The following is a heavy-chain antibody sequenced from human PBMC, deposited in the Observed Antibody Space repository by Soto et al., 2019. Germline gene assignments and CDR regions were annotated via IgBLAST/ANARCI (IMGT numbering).Heavy chain of an antibody. CDR2: ISYDGSNK. CDR1: GFTFSSYG. J-gene: IGHJ6*02. Sequence: PGGSLRLSCAASGFTFSSYGMHWVRQAPGKGLEWVAVISYDGSNKYYADSVKGRFTISRDNSKNTLYLQMNSLRAEDTAVYYCAKDIVVVVAATPSYYYGMDVWGQGTTVTVSS. CDR3: AKDIVVVVAATPSYYYGMDV. D-gene: IGHD2-15*01. V-gene: IGHV3-30*18.